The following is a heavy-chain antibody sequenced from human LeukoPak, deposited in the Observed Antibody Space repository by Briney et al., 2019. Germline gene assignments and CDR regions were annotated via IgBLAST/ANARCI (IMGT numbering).Heavy chain of an antibody. CDR1: GFSFSDSY. CDR2: IKSSDTST. Sequence: GGSLRLSCAASGFSFSDSYMSWIRQAPGQGLEWLSYIKSSDTSTFYADSVKGRFTVSRDNTKNSLYLQMNNLRAEDTAVYYCARRGNMSSHAFDIWSQGTVVTVSS. J-gene: IGHJ3*02. CDR3: ARRGNMSSHAFDI. V-gene: IGHV3-11*01. D-gene: IGHD2/OR15-2a*01.